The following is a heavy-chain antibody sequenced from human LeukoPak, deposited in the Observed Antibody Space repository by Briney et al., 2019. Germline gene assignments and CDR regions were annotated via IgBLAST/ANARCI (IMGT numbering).Heavy chain of an antibody. CDR3: ARDRRPVAGSPFDY. CDR2: IYTSGST. D-gene: IGHD6-19*01. Sequence: PSETLSLTCTVSGGSFSIYYWSWIRQPAGKGLEWIGRIYTSGSTNYNPSLKSRVTMSVDTSKNQFSLKLSSVTAADTAVYYCARDRRPVAGSPFDYWGQGTLVTVSS. J-gene: IGHJ4*02. CDR1: GGSFSIYY. V-gene: IGHV4-4*07.